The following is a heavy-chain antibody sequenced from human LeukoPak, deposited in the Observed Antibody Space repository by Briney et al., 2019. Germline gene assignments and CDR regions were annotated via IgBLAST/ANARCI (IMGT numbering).Heavy chain of an antibody. CDR3: ARGTPDILTGYYRAFDI. V-gene: IGHV3-30-3*01. Sequence: GGSLRPSCAASGFTFSSYAMHWVRQAPGKGLEWVAVISYDGSNKYYADSVKGRFTISRDNSKNTLYLQMNSLRAEDTAVYYCARGTPDILTGYYRAFDIWGQGTMVTVSS. D-gene: IGHD3-9*01. CDR1: GFTFSSYA. CDR2: ISYDGSNK. J-gene: IGHJ3*02.